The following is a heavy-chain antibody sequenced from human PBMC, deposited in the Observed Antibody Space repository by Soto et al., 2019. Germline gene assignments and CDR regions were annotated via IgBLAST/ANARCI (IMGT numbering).Heavy chain of an antibody. CDR2: INPSGGST. Sequence: ASVKVSCKASGYTFTSNYIHWVQQAPGQGLEWMGIINPSGGSTSYAQKFQGRVTMTRDTSTSTVYMELSSLRSEDTAVYYCARDADIVVVGSAFDIWGQGTMVTVSS. J-gene: IGHJ3*02. V-gene: IGHV1-46*03. CDR3: ARDADIVVVGSAFDI. CDR1: GYTFTSNY. D-gene: IGHD2-15*01.